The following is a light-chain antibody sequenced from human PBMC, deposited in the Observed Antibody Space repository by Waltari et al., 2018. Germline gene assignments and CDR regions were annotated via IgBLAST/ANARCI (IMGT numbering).Light chain of an antibody. J-gene: IGLJ1*01. Sequence: QSALTQPPSVSGSPGQSATISCTGTSSDVGAYNYVSWYQQHPGKAPKLMIYDVSKRPSGVPDRFSGSKSGNTASLTISGLQGEDEADYYCCSYAGSYTYVFGTGTKVTVL. CDR3: CSYAGSYTYV. CDR2: DVS. V-gene: IGLV2-11*01. CDR1: SSDVGAYNY.